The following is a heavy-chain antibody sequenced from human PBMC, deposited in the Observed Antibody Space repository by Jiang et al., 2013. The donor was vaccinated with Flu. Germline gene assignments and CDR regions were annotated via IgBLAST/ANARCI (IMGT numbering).Heavy chain of an antibody. Sequence: QKFQGRVTITRDTSASTAYMELSSLRSEDTAVYYCARVWFGGLDYWGQGTLVTVSS. J-gene: IGHJ4*02. D-gene: IGHD3-10*01. CDR3: ARVWFGGLDY. V-gene: IGHV1-3*01.